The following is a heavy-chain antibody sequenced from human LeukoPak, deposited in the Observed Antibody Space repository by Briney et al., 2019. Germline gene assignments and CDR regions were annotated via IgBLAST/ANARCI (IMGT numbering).Heavy chain of an antibody. V-gene: IGHV1-8*01. CDR2: MNPNSGNT. CDR1: GYIFTSYD. J-gene: IGHJ3*01. D-gene: IGHD3-22*01. Sequence: GASVKVSCKASGYIFTSYDINWVRQATGQGLEWMGWMNPNSGNTGYAQKFQGRVTMTRNTSISTAYMELSSLRSEDTAVYYCARGSGSSGYDAFDVWGQGTMVTVSS. CDR3: ARGSGSSGYDAFDV.